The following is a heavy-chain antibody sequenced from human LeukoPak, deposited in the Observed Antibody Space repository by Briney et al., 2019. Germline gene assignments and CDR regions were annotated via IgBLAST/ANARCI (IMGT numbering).Heavy chain of an antibody. Sequence: GESLKISCKGSGYSFTSYWIGWVRQMPGKGLEWMGIIYPGDSDTRYSPSFQGQVTISADKSISTAYLQWSSLKASDTAMYYCARQDRWSGYCSSTSCFFDYWGQGTLVTVSS. D-gene: IGHD2-2*01. CDR2: IYPGDSDT. J-gene: IGHJ4*02. V-gene: IGHV5-51*01. CDR3: ARQDRWSGYCSSTSCFFDY. CDR1: GYSFTSYW.